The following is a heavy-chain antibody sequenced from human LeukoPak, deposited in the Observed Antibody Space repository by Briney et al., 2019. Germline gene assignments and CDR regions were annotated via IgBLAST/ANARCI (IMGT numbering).Heavy chain of an antibody. J-gene: IGHJ3*01. CDR2: IYNSGTIYYSGST. D-gene: IGHD1-26*01. V-gene: IGHV4-59*08. CDR1: GGSMSSNY. CDR3: ARPFSGSYSDAFDL. Sequence: SETLSLTCTVSGGSMSSNYWSWIRQPPGKGLEWIGYIYNSGTIYYSGSTNYNPSLLSRVTISVDTSKNQFSLKLRSVTAADTAVYYRARPFSGSYSDAFDLWGQGTMVTVSS.